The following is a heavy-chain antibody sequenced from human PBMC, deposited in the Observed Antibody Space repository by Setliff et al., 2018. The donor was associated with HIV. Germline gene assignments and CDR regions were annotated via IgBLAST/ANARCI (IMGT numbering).Heavy chain of an antibody. CDR2: IIPMLGIT. Sequence: SVKVSCKAYGGTFSSYAITWVRQAPGQGLECMGGIIPMLGITNYAQRFQGRLTITADEYTGTAYMELSSLRSEDTAVYYCGRDGDYGDYGVLYFDYWGQGTLVTVSS. CDR1: GGTFSSYA. V-gene: IGHV1-69*10. D-gene: IGHD4-17*01. CDR3: GRDGDYGDYGVLYFDY. J-gene: IGHJ4*02.